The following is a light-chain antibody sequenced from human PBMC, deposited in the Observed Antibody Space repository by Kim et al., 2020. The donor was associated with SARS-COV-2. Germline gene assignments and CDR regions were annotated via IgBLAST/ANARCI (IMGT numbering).Light chain of an antibody. Sequence: QSVTISCTGTSSYVGAYDYVSWYQQRPGKAPKLIIYEVTTRSSGVPDRFSGSKSGNTASLTVSGLQAEDEADYYCCSYAGSNIPFVFGTGTKVTVL. CDR2: EVT. V-gene: IGLV2-8*01. CDR3: CSYAGSNIPFV. CDR1: SSYVGAYDY. J-gene: IGLJ1*01.